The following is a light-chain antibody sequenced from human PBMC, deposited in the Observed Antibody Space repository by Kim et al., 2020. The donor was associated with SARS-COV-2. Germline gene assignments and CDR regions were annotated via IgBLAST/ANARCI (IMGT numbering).Light chain of an antibody. V-gene: IGKV3-20*01. CDR3: QHYGSSSGT. Sequence: AHGKGASLSGRAGQSITSNSLAWDHQKGGQAPRLLIHSASSRATGIPDRISGSGSGTDFTLTISRLEPEDFAVHYCQHYGSSSGTFGPGTKVDIK. J-gene: IGKJ1*01. CDR1: QSITSNS. CDR2: SAS.